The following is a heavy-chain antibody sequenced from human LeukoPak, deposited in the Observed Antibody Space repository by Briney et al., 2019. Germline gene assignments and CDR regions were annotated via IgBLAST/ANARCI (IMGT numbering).Heavy chain of an antibody. V-gene: IGHV1-69*06. D-gene: IGHD3-9*01. CDR2: IIPIFGTA. CDR1: GGTFSSYA. CDR3: ARHYDILTGYYKRRDNWFDP. J-gene: IGHJ5*02. Sequence: GASVKVSCKASGGTFSSYAISWVRQAPGQGLEWMGGIIPIFGTANYAQKFQGRVTITADKSTSTAYMELSSLRSEDTAVYYCARHYDILTGYYKRRDNWFDPWGQGTLVTVSS.